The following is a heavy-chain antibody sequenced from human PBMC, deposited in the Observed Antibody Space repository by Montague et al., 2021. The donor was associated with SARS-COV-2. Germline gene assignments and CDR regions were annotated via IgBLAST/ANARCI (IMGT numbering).Heavy chain of an antibody. J-gene: IGHJ4*02. CDR2: ISGDGDST. V-gene: IGHV3-23*01. CDR3: AKCLRFSGFDGNYFDS. Sequence: SLRLSCAVSGFYFNDYGMSWVRQAPGKGLDWVSAISGDGDSTYYADSVXGRFTISRDNSKNTLYLQMNSLRAEDTAVYYCAKCLRFSGFDGNYFDSWGQGTLVTVSS. D-gene: IGHD5-12*01. CDR1: GFYFNDYG.